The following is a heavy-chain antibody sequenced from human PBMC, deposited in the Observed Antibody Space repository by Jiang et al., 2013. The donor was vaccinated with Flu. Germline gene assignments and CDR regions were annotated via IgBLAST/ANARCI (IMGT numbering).Heavy chain of an antibody. V-gene: IGHV4-34*01. Sequence: LLKPSETLSLTCAVYGGSFSGYYWSWIRQPPGKGLEWIGEINHSGGTNYNPSLKSRVTISVDTSKNQFSLKLSSVTAADTAVYYCARGRIIAVAGTPVGDNWFDPWGQGTLVTVSS. CDR1: GGSFSGYY. CDR3: ARGRIIAVAGTPVGDNWFDP. J-gene: IGHJ5*02. D-gene: IGHD6-19*01. CDR2: INHSGGT.